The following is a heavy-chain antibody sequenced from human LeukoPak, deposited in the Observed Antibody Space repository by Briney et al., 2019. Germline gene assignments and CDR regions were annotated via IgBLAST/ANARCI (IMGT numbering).Heavy chain of an antibody. CDR2: IYYDGRT. Sequence: PSQTLSLPCSVSGDSIDSGGYYWSWIRQHPGRGLEWIGHIYYDGRTYQNPSLTSRVIISVDTSKNQFSLNVSSVTAADTAVYFCARIGTASRLNWFDPWGQGTLVTVSS. J-gene: IGHJ5*02. CDR1: GDSIDSGGYY. CDR3: ARIGTASRLNWFDP. D-gene: IGHD6-6*01. V-gene: IGHV4-31*03.